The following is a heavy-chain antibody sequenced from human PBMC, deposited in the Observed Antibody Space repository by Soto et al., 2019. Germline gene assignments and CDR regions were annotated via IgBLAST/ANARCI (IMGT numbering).Heavy chain of an antibody. CDR3: ARDCTGGSCFCIY. D-gene: IGHD2-15*01. CDR1: GYTFTSYN. Sequence: ASVKVSCKASGYTFTSYNISWVRQAPGQGPEWMGWINTYNGNSNYAQKFQGRVTMTTDTSTNTAYMELRSLTSDDTAVYYCARDCTGGSCFCIYWGQGTLVTVSS. CDR2: INTYNGNS. V-gene: IGHV1-18*01. J-gene: IGHJ4*02.